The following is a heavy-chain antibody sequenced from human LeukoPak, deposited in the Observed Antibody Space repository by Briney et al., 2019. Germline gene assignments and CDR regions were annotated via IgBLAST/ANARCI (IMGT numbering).Heavy chain of an antibody. CDR1: GFTFSSYG. CDR3: AKVVAVAATRWFDP. V-gene: IGHV3-30*18. Sequence: GGSLRLSCAASGFTFSSYGMHWVRQAPGKGLEWVAVISYDGSNKYYADSVKGRFTISRDNAKNSLYLQMNSLRAEDTAVYYCAKVVAVAATRWFDPWGQGTLVTVSS. D-gene: IGHD6-19*01. J-gene: IGHJ5*02. CDR2: ISYDGSNK.